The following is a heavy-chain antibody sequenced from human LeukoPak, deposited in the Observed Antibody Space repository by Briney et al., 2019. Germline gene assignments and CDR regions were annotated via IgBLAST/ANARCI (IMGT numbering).Heavy chain of an antibody. CDR3: AKERRVATIGASDV. CDR2: ICYSGST. Sequence: SETLSLTCSVSGYSISSDYYWGWIRQPPGQGLEWIGTICYSGSTYYNPSLKSRVTISIDMSNNQFSLKLSSVTAADTAVYYCAKERRVATIGASDVWGQGTMVPVSS. V-gene: IGHV4-38-2*02. CDR1: GYSISSDYY. J-gene: IGHJ3*01. D-gene: IGHD5-12*01.